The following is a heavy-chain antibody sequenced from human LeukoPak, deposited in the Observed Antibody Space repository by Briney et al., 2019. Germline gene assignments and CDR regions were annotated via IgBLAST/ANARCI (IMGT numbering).Heavy chain of an antibody. V-gene: IGHV3-48*03. Sequence: GGSLRLSCAASGFTFSGYEMNGVRQAPGKGLEWVSYISRSGTILSYAHSVKGRFTIYRDNAKNSLYLQMNSLRAEDTAVYYCARERDDYYFDYWGQGTLVTVSS. CDR2: ISRSGTIL. CDR3: ARERDDYYFDY. D-gene: IGHD3-3*01. J-gene: IGHJ4*02. CDR1: GFTFSGYE.